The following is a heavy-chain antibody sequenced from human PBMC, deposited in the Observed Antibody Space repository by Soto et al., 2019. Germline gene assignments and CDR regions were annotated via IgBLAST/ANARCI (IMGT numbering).Heavy chain of an antibody. D-gene: IGHD5-12*01. Sequence: SETLSLTCTVSGGSISSYYWSWIRQPPGKGLEWIGYIYNSGRTNYNPSLKSRVTISVDTSKNQFSLKLSSVTAADTAVYYCARKYSGYDYLMDVWGQGTTVTVSS. CDR2: IYNSGRT. CDR3: ARKYSGYDYLMDV. CDR1: GGSISSYY. J-gene: IGHJ6*02. V-gene: IGHV4-59*08.